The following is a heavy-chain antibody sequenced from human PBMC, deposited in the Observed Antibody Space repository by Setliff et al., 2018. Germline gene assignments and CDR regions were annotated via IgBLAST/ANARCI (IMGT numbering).Heavy chain of an antibody. CDR2: INHSGST. V-gene: IGHV4-38-2*02. CDR1: GYSISSGYY. CDR3: VRDRTAYSYGLDV. D-gene: IGHD5-18*01. J-gene: IGHJ6*02. Sequence: SETLSLTCGVSGYSISSGYYWSWIRQPPGKGLEWIGEINHSGSTNYNPSLKSRVTISVDTSKNQFALNLRSVTAADTAVYYCVRDRTAYSYGLDVWGQGTTVTVSS.